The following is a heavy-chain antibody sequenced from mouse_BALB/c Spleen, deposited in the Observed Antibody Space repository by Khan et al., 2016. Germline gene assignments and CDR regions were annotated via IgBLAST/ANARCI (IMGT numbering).Heavy chain of an antibody. D-gene: IGHD2-10*01. J-gene: IGHJ2*01. Sequence: VQLQQPGTELVKPGASVNLSCTASGFSITDTYIHWVRQRPEQGLEWIGRIDPASDNTKYAPKFTGKATMTLDTSSNTAYLRFSSLTFEAPAVYYCARAYYANLWGRGTTLTVSS. CDR3: ARAYYANL. CDR2: IDPASDNT. CDR1: GFSITDTY. V-gene: IGHV14-3*02.